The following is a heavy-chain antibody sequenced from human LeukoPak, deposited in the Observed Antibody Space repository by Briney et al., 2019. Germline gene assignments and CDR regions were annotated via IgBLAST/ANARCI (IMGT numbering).Heavy chain of an antibody. D-gene: IGHD2-15*01. Sequence: SETLSLTCPVAGGSISSYYWSWIRQLAGKGLEWIGRIYTSGSTNYNPPLKSRVNMSVDTSKNQFSLKLSSVTAADTAVYYCARGYCSGGSCYHFDYWGQGTLVTVSS. CDR1: GGSISSYY. CDR2: IYTSGST. J-gene: IGHJ4*02. CDR3: ARGYCSGGSCYHFDY. V-gene: IGHV4-4*07.